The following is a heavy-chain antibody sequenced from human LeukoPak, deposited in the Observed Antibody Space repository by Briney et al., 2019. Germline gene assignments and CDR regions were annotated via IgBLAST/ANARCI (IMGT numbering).Heavy chain of an antibody. CDR2: ISSDITTT. D-gene: IGHD3-22*01. Sequence: GGSLRLSCVASGYTFSGFGVNWVRQAPGKGLEWVSYISSDITTTYYADSVKGRFIISRDNAKSSLYLQMDSLRAEDTAVYFCARVGGVRGYYYLDFWGQGTLVTVSS. CDR3: ARVGGVRGYYYLDF. V-gene: IGHV3-48*03. J-gene: IGHJ4*02. CDR1: GYTFSGFG.